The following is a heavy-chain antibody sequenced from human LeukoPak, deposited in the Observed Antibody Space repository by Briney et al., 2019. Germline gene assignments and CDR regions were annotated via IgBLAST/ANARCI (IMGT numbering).Heavy chain of an antibody. CDR3: ARDHSYDSSGYYYYYYMDV. Sequence: PGGSLRLSCAASGFTFSDYYMSWIRQAPGKGLEWVSYISSSGSTIYYADSVKGRFTISRDNAKNSLYLQMNSLRAEDTAVYYCARDHSYDSSGYYYYYYMDVWGKGATVTVSS. J-gene: IGHJ6*03. D-gene: IGHD3-22*01. V-gene: IGHV3-11*04. CDR1: GFTFSDYY. CDR2: ISSSGSTI.